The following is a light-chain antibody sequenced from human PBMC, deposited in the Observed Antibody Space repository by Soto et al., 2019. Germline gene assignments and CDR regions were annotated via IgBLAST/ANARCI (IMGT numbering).Light chain of an antibody. V-gene: IGLV2-14*01. J-gene: IGLJ2*01. Sequence: QSALTQPASVSGSPGQSITISCTGTSSEVGGYNYVSWYQQHPGKAPKLMIYDVSNQPSGVSNRFSGSKSGNTASLTISGLQAEDEADYYCSSYTSSSTVVFGGGTKLTVL. CDR3: SSYTSSSTVV. CDR2: DVS. CDR1: SSEVGGYNY.